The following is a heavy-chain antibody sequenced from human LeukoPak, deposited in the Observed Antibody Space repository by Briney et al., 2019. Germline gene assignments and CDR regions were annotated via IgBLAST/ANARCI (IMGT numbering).Heavy chain of an antibody. J-gene: IGHJ4*02. CDR2: ISYSGIT. Sequence: SETLSLTCTVSGGSISSSSYYWGWIRQPPGKGLEWIGCISYSGITYYNPSLKSRVTISVDTSKNQFSLNLNSVTAADTAVYYCARDTTSTWTIDYWGQGTLVTASS. CDR3: ARDTTSTWTIDY. D-gene: IGHD3/OR15-3a*01. V-gene: IGHV4-39*07. CDR1: GGSISSSSYY.